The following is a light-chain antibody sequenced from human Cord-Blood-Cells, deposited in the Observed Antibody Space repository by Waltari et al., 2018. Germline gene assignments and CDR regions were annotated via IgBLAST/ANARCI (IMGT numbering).Light chain of an antibody. V-gene: IGLV2-14*01. CDR2: DVS. Sequence: QSALTQPASVSGSSGQSITISCTGTSSAVGGYNYFSWYQQHPGKAPKLMIYDVSKRPSGVSNRFSGSKSGNTASLTISGLQAEDEADYYCSSYTSSSPYVFGTGTKVTVL. CDR3: SSYTSSSPYV. J-gene: IGLJ1*01. CDR1: SSAVGGYNY.